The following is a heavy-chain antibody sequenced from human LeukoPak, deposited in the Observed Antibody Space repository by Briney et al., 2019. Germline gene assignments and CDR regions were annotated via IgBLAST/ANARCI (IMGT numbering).Heavy chain of an antibody. CDR2: IYTSGST. Sequence: SQTLSLTCTVSGGSISSGSYYWSWIRQPAGKGLEWIGRIYTSGSTNYNPSLKSRVTISVDTSKNQFSLKLSSVTAADTAVYYCARERITMVRGVIPYYYYYMDVWGKGTTVTISS. V-gene: IGHV4-61*02. CDR1: GGSISSGSYY. J-gene: IGHJ6*03. D-gene: IGHD3-10*01. CDR3: ARERITMVRGVIPYYYYYMDV.